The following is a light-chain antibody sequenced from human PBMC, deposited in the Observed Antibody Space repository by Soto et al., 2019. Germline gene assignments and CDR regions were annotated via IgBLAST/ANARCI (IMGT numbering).Light chain of an antibody. CDR2: DVS. V-gene: IGLV2-14*03. CDR3: SSFTSILGL. CDR1: VSEVAGYTY. Sequence: QSVLTQPASVSGSPGQSITISCTGAVSEVAGYTYVSWYQQHPGKGPKVIIYDVSNRPSGVSNRFPGSKSGTTASLTISGLQAEDEADYYCSSFTSILGLFGGGTKLTVL. J-gene: IGLJ2*01.